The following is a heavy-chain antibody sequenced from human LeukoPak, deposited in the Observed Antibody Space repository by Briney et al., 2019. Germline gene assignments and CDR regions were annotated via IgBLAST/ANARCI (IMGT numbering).Heavy chain of an antibody. V-gene: IGHV4-31*02. CDR3: ARISQSSGGFYY. Sequence: SETLSLTCTVSGGSISNSGGFYWSWIRQHPGDGLEWIGFISYRGSTYYNPFLKSRVSMSVDTYRSQFSLRLTSVTDEDTAVYYCARISQSSGGFYYWGQGTLVTVSS. D-gene: IGHD2-15*01. CDR1: GGSISNSGGFY. J-gene: IGHJ4*02. CDR2: ISYRGST.